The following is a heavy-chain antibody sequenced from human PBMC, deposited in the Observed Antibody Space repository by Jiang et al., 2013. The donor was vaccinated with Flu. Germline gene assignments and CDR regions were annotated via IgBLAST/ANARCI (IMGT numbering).Heavy chain of an antibody. CDR1: GFTFSGYG. V-gene: IGHV3-33*01. J-gene: IGHJ3*02. D-gene: IGHD3-22*01. CDR2: IWFDGSSK. Sequence: QLVESGGGVVQPGRSLRLSCAASGFTFSGYGMHWVRQAPGKGLEWVAVIWFDGSSKFYADSVRGRFTISRDNFKNAVYLQMNSLRADDTAVYYCARDSRGGFYDSSGAFDIWGQGTVVTVSS. CDR3: ARDSRGGFYDSSGAFDI.